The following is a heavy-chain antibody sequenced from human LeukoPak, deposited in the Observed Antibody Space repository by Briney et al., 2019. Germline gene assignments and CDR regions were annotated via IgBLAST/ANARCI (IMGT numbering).Heavy chain of an antibody. D-gene: IGHD3-22*01. Sequence: SETLSLTCTVSGGSISSSTFYWGWIRQPAGKGLEWIGRIYTSGSTNYNPSLKSRVTMSVDTSKNQSSLKLSSVTAADTAVYYYARKPTFPPKYYYDSSGYYYEGAFDIWGQGTMVTVSS. CDR1: GGSISSSTFY. CDR2: IYTSGST. V-gene: IGHV4-61*02. CDR3: ARKPTFPPKYYYDSSGYYYEGAFDI. J-gene: IGHJ3*02.